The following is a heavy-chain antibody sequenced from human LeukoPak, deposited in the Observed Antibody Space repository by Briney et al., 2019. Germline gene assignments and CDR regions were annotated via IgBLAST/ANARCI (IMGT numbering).Heavy chain of an antibody. Sequence: GEALQISCKGSGYSFTSYWIGWVRRMPGKGLEWMGIIYPGDSDTRYSPSFQGQVTISADKSISTAYLQWSSLKASDTAMYYCARGHDTSGYYYGYWGQGTLVTVSS. CDR1: GYSFTSYW. V-gene: IGHV5-51*01. J-gene: IGHJ4*02. CDR3: ARGHDTSGYYYGY. D-gene: IGHD3-22*01. CDR2: IYPGDSDT.